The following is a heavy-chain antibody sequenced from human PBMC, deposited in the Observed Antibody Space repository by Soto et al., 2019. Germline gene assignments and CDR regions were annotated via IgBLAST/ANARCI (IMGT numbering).Heavy chain of an antibody. J-gene: IGHJ6*02. CDR2: IYYSGST. CDR3: ARDLGYSYPYYGMDV. D-gene: IGHD5-18*01. V-gene: IGHV4-59*01. Sequence: PSETLSLTCTVSGGSISSYYWSWIRQPPGKGLEWIGYIYYSGSTNYNPSLKSRVTISVDTSKNQFSLKLSSVTAADTAVYYCARDLGYSYPYYGMDVWGQGTTLTVSS. CDR1: GGSISSYY.